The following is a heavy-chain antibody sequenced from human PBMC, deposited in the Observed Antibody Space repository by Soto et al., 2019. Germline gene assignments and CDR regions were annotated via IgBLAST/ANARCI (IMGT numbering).Heavy chain of an antibody. CDR2: IYPGDSNT. J-gene: IGHJ6*02. CDR3: ARQTYYYGANV. V-gene: IGHV5-51*01. CDR1: GYSFTNYW. Sequence: VAPLKISGKGSGYSFTNYWIAWVGQMPGKGLEWMGIIYPGDSNTKYSPSFEGQVTFSADKSISTAYLQWSSLKASDSAMYYCARQTYYYGANVWGQGTTVTVSS.